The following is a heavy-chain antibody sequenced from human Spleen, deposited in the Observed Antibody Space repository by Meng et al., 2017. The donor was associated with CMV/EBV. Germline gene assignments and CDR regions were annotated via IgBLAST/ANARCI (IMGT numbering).Heavy chain of an antibody. CDR2: ITGNGGNS. CDR3: AREAEGRVVPTPIPYYYGIDV. V-gene: IGHV3-64*02. J-gene: IGHJ6*02. Sequence: GGSLRLSCAASGFPFSSYAMHWVRLAPGKGLEFVSAITGNGGNSYYADSVKGRFTISRDNSKNTVYLQMGTLRPDEKGVYYCAREAEGRVVPTPIPYYYGIDVWGQGTTVTVSS. D-gene: IGHD2-2*02. CDR1: GFPFSSYA.